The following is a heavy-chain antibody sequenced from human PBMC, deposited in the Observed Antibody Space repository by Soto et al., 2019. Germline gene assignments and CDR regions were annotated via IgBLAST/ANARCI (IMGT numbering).Heavy chain of an antibody. CDR1: GFTFSDYY. CDR3: ARIITAAGGRRYFDL. J-gene: IGHJ2*01. CDR2: INSSSSYT. Sequence: QVQLVESGGGLVKPGGSLRLSCAASGFTFSDYYMSWIRQAPGKGLEWVSYINSSSSYTNYADSVKGRLTISRDNAKNSLYLQMNSLRAEDTAVYYCARIITAAGGRRYFDLWGRGTLVTVSS. D-gene: IGHD6-13*01. V-gene: IGHV3-11*05.